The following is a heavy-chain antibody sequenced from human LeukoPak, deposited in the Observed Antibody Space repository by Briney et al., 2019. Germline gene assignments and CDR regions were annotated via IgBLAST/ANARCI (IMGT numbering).Heavy chain of an antibody. CDR2: IKQDGSEK. V-gene: IGHV3-7*03. CDR1: GFTFSPYW. Sequence: GGSLRLSCAASGFTFSPYWMSWVRQAPGKGLEWVANIKQDGSEKYYVDSVKGRFTISRDNSKNSLYLQMNSLRTEDTAVYYCASDQVPGALSYWGQGTLVTVSS. J-gene: IGHJ4*02. CDR3: ASDQVPGALSY. D-gene: IGHD2/OR15-2a*01.